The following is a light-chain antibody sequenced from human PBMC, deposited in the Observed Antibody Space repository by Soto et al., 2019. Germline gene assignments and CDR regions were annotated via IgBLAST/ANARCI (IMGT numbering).Light chain of an antibody. Sequence: QSVLTQPASVSGSPGQSITISCTGTSSDVGGYKYVSWYQQHPGKAPKLMIYEVSNRPSGVSDRFSGSKSGNTASLTISGLQAEDEADYYCAAWDDSLFGVVFGGGTKLTVL. CDR1: SSDVGGYKY. CDR2: EVS. J-gene: IGLJ2*01. V-gene: IGLV2-14*01. CDR3: AAWDDSLFGVV.